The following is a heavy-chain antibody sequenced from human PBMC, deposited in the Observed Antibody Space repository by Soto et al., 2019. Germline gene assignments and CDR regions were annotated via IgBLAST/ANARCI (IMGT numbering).Heavy chain of an antibody. CDR1: GFTFSSYW. Sequence: EVQLVESGGGLVQPGGSLRLSCAASGFTFSSYWMHWVRQAPGKGLVWVSRINSDGSSTNYADSVKGRFTISRDNAENTLYLQMNSLRAEDTAVYYCARDLRFSSSWFLIGWFDPWGQGTLVTVSS. CDR3: ARDLRFSSSWFLIGWFDP. J-gene: IGHJ5*02. V-gene: IGHV3-74*01. D-gene: IGHD6-13*01. CDR2: INSDGSST.